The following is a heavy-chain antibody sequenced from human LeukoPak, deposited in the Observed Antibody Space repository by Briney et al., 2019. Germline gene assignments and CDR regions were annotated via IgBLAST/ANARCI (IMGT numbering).Heavy chain of an antibody. CDR3: ASWAGGNEPIASFDY. D-gene: IGHD1-14*01. J-gene: IGHJ4*02. V-gene: IGHV1-2*02. CDR1: GYTFTGYY. CDR2: INLNSCGT. Sequence: ASVKVSCKTSGYTFTGYYMHWMRQAPGQGLEWMGWINLNSCGTNYAQKFQGRVIMTRDTSTSTAYMDLNRLRFDDTAVYYCASWAGGNEPIASFDYWGQGTLVTVSS.